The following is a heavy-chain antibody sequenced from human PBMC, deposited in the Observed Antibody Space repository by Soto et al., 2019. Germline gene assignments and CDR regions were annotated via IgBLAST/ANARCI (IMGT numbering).Heavy chain of an antibody. Sequence: PVGSLRLSCAASGFTFSGHDMSWIRQAPGKGREGVSYISSSGSSIYYADSVKGRFTISRDNSKNTLYLQMNSLRAEETAVYYCGRGSSGYSYGPGYWGQGTMVTVSS. CDR3: GRGSSGYSYGPGY. CDR1: GFTFSGHD. J-gene: IGHJ4*02. CDR2: ISSSGSSI. V-gene: IGHV3-11*04. D-gene: IGHD5-18*01.